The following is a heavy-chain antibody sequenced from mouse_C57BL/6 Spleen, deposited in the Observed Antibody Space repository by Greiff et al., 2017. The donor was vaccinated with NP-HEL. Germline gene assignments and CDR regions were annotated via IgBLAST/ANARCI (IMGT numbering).Heavy chain of an antibody. CDR3: ARHGDSDGSWFAY. V-gene: IGHV5-9*01. CDR1: GFTFSSYT. Sequence: EVKLVESGGGLVKPGGSLKLSCAASGFTFSSYTMSWVRQTPEKRLEWVATISGGGGNAYYPDRVKGRFTISRDNAKNTLYLQMSSLRSEDTALYYCARHGDSDGSWFAYWGQGTLVTVAA. CDR2: ISGGGGNA. J-gene: IGHJ3*01.